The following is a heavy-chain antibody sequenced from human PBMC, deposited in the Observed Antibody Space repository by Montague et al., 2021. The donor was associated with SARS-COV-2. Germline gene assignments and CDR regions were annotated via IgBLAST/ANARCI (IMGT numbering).Heavy chain of an antibody. CDR1: GGSFNSGGYY. V-gene: IGHV4-31*03. Sequence: TLSLTCTVSGGSFNSGGYYWNWIRQHPGMGLEWIVYIYNSGTTSYSPSLRSRVTISLDNSKNLFSLKVMSVSAADTAVCYCARTVVYSGFDYSWFDPWGQGILVTVSS. CDR3: ARTVVYSGFDYSWFDP. J-gene: IGHJ5*02. D-gene: IGHD5-12*01. CDR2: IYNSGTT.